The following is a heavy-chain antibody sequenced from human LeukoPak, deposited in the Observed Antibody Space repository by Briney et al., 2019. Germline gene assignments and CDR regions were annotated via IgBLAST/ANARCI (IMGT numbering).Heavy chain of an antibody. V-gene: IGHV1-18*01. CDR2: ISAYNGNT. J-gene: IGHJ6*02. CDR1: GYTFTSYG. D-gene: IGHD2-2*02. Sequence: ASVKVSCKASGYTFTSYGISWVRQAPGQGLEWMGWISAYNGNTNYAQKLQGRVTMTTDTSTSTAYMELRSLRSDDTAVYYCARGLRRYCSSTSCYTYYHGMDVWGQGTTVTVSS. CDR3: ARGLRRYCSSTSCYTYYHGMDV.